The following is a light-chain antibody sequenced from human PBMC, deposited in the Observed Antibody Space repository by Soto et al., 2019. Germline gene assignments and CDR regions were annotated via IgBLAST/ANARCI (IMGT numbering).Light chain of an antibody. CDR2: KAS. CDR3: QQYNSYPWT. Sequence: DIRMTQSPSTLSASVGDRVTISCRASQSISSWLAWYQQKPGKAPKLLIYKASSLESGVPSRFSGSGSGTEFTLTISSLQPDDFATYYCQQYNSYPWTFGQGTKLEI. V-gene: IGKV1-5*03. J-gene: IGKJ2*02. CDR1: QSISSW.